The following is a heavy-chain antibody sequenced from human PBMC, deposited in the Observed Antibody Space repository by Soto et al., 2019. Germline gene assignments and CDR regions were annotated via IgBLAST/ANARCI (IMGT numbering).Heavy chain of an antibody. J-gene: IGHJ5*02. CDR3: VRDRGSSWMYKWFDP. D-gene: IGHD2-2*01. CDR1: GDSVSSADYY. V-gene: IGHV4-30-4*01. CDR2: IYYSGST. Sequence: SETLSLTCTVSGDSVSSADYYWSWIRQLPGEGLEWIGHIYYSGSTYYTPSLRGRVTISVDTSKNQFSLNLNSVTAADTAVYYCVRDRGSSWMYKWFDPWGQGTQVTVSS.